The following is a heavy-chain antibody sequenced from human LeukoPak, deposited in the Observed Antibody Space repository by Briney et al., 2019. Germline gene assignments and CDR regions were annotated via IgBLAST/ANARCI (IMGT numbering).Heavy chain of an antibody. D-gene: IGHD5-12*01. CDR1: GGTFSSYA. V-gene: IGHV1-69*04. CDR3: ASPGIRVATPLAHYYYGMDV. CDR2: IIPILGIA. Sequence: SVKVSCKASGGTFSSYAISWVRQAPGQGLEWMGRIIPILGIANYAQKFQGRVTITADKSTSTAYMELSSLRSEDTAVYYCASPGIRVATPLAHYYYGMDVWGQGTTVTVSS. J-gene: IGHJ6*02.